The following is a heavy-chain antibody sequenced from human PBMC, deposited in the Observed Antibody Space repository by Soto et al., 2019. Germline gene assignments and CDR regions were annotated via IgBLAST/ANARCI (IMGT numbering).Heavy chain of an antibody. Sequence: EVQLGESGGGMVNPGGSLRLSCAVSGFTVSHAWMNWVRQAPGKGLEWVGRIKSKADGGTRDYAAPVKGRFTISRDHSKNMVYLQMNSLNIEDTAVYYCSSNWRYFDNWGQGTLVAVSS. V-gene: IGHV3-15*07. CDR3: SSNWRYFDN. CDR1: GFTVSHAW. J-gene: IGHJ4*02. CDR2: IKSKADGGTR.